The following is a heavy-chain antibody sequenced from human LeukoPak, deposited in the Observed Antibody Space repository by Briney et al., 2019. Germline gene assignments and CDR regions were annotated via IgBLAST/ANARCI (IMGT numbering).Heavy chain of an antibody. CDR2: ISYDGSNK. Sequence: GGSLRLSCAASGFTFSSYAMHWARQAPGKGLEWVAVISYDGSNKYYADSVKGRFTISRDNSKNTLYLQMNSLRAEDTAVYYCARGSPYYYDSSGFPKYFQHWGQGTLVTVSS. CDR1: GFTFSSYA. D-gene: IGHD3-22*01. V-gene: IGHV3-30-3*01. J-gene: IGHJ1*01. CDR3: ARGSPYYYDSSGFPKYFQH.